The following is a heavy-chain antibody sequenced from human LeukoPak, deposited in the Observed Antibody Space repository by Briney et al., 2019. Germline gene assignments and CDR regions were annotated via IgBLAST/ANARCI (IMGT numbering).Heavy chain of an antibody. V-gene: IGHV3-30*03. CDR3: VRGEYYSSSGMDV. J-gene: IGHJ6*02. CDR2: ISYDGSNE. Sequence: GRSLRLSCAASGFTFSDYGMHWVRQAPGKGLEWVAAISYDGSNEYFGDSLKGRSTISRDNSKSTLYLQMNRLRVEDTAVYYCVRGEYYSSSGMDVWGQGTTVTASS. D-gene: IGHD3-10*01. CDR1: GFTFSDYG.